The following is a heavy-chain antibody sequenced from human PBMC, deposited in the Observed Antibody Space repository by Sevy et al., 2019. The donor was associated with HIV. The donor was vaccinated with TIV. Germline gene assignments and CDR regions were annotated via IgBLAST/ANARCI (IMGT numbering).Heavy chain of an antibody. CDR3: AKDKEDDYGDYYFDH. D-gene: IGHD4-17*01. J-gene: IGHJ4*02. CDR2: ISSDGSDD. V-gene: IGHV3-30*18. Sequence: GGSLRLSCSASGFIFSSYGMHWVRQTPGKGLEWVAIISSDGSDDFYAESVRGRFTISRDNSRNTLYLQVDSLRLEDTAIYYCAKDKEDDYGDYYFDHWGQGALVTVSS. CDR1: GFIFSSYG.